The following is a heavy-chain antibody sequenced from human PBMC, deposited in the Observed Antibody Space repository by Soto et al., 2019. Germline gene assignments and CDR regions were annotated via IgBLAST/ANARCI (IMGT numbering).Heavy chain of an antibody. D-gene: IGHD2-21*02. Sequence: QVQLQQSGPGLVKPSQTLSLTCTVSGDSISSDYYHWTWIRQSPGKVLEWIGYIHHSGSILYNPSLKSRVTISVDTSQNQFSLPLTSVTAADTSVYFWAREDDGGDSLDVWGQGTTGTVSS. V-gene: IGHV4-30-4*08. CDR2: IHHSGSI. CDR3: AREDDGGDSLDV. J-gene: IGHJ6*02. CDR1: GDSISSDYYH.